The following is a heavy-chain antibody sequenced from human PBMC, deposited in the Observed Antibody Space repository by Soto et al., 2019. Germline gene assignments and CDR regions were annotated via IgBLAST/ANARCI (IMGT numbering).Heavy chain of an antibody. CDR3: ARGGRHSNYHRYYYYGMDV. CDR2: IIPIFGTA. Sequence: QVQLVQSGAEVKKPGSSVKVSCKASGGTFSSYAISWVRQAPGQGLEWMGGIIPIFGTANYAQKFQGRVTITADESTCTAYMELSSLRSEDTAVYYCARGGRHSNYHRYYYYGMDVWGQGTTVTASS. D-gene: IGHD4-4*01. CDR1: GGTFSSYA. V-gene: IGHV1-69*12. J-gene: IGHJ6*02.